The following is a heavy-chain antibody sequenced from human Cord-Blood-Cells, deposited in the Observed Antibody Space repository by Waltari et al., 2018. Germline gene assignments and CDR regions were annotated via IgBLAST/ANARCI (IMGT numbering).Heavy chain of an antibody. V-gene: IGHV4-39*01. CDR1: GGSTSSSSSY. CDR3: ARRVRRQLYSSGWYFDY. J-gene: IGHJ4*02. Sequence: QLQLQEAGPGMVTPSDRLSLTCTVPGGSTSSSSSYWGWIRQLPAKGLAWIGSIYYSGSTYYNPALKSRVTISVDTSKNQFSLKLSSVTAADTAVYYCARRVRRQLYSSGWYFDYWGQGTLVTVSS. CDR2: IYYSGST. D-gene: IGHD6-19*01.